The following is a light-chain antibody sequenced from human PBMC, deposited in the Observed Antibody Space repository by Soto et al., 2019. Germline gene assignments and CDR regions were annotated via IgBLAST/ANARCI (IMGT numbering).Light chain of an antibody. CDR1: QTISTY. CDR3: QQSFSSLRS. J-gene: IGKJ4*01. V-gene: IGKV1-39*01. Sequence: DIQMTQSPSSLSASVGDRVTITCRASQTISTYVTWYQQKPGKAPKALISDASTLQSGVPSRFSGSGSGTDFTLIISSLQPEDIATYYCQQSFSSLRSFGGGTQVEIK. CDR2: DAS.